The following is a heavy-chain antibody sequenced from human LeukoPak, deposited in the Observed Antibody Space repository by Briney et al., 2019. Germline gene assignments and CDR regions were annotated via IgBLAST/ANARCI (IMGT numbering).Heavy chain of an antibody. V-gene: IGHV3-30*03. J-gene: IGHJ4*02. Sequence: GRSLRLSCAASGFTFSSYGMHWVRQAPGKGLEWVAAISYDGSNKFYADSVKGRFTISRDDSKNTLYLQMNSLKTEDTAVYYCTTVGHVLLWFGESEDYWGQGTLVTVSS. CDR3: TTVGHVLLWFGESEDY. D-gene: IGHD3-10*01. CDR1: GFTFSSYG. CDR2: ISYDGSNK.